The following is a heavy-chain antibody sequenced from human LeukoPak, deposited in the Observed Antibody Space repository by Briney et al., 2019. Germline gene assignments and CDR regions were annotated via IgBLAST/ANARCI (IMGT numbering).Heavy chain of an antibody. CDR3: AIEAAMRENWFDP. D-gene: IGHD2-2*01. Sequence: SVKVSCKASGGTFSSYAISWVRQAPGQGLEWMGRIIPILGIANYAQKFQGRVTITADKSTSTAYMELSSLRSEDTAVYYCAIEAAMRENWFDPSGQGTLVTVSS. CDR2: IIPILGIA. CDR1: GGTFSSYA. V-gene: IGHV1-69*04. J-gene: IGHJ5*02.